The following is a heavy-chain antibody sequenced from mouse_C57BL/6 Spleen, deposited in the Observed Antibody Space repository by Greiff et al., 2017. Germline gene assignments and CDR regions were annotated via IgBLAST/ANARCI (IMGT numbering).Heavy chain of an antibody. CDR2: IYPGDGDT. CDR3: ARDYGSSPYFDY. D-gene: IGHD1-1*01. V-gene: IGHV1-80*01. Sequence: VMLVESGAELVKPGASVKISCKASGYAFSSYWMNWVKQRPGKGLEWIGQIYPGDGDTNYNGKFKGKATLTADKSSSTAYMQLSSLTSEDSAVYFCARDYGSSPYFDYWGQGTTLTVSS. CDR1: GYAFSSYW. J-gene: IGHJ2*01.